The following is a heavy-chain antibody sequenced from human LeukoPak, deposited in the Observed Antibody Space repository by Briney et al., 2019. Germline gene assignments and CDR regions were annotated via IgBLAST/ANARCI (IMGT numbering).Heavy chain of an antibody. D-gene: IGHD2-2*01. CDR2: INPSGGST. Sequence: GASVKVSCKASGGTFSSYAISWVRQAPGQGLEWMGIINPSGGSTSYAQKFQGRVTMTRDTSTSTVYMELSSLRSEDTAVYYCARDLSYCSSTSCSDAFDIWGQGTMVTVST. CDR3: ARDLSYCSSTSCSDAFDI. CDR1: GGTFSSYA. J-gene: IGHJ3*02. V-gene: IGHV1-46*01.